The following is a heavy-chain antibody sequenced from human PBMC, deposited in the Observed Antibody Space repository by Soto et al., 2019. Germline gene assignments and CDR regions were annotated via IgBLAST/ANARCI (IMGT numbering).Heavy chain of an antibody. J-gene: IGHJ4*02. CDR1: GGSFKSGGYS. Sequence: SETLSLTXTVSGGSFKSGGYSWSWIRQPPGKGLEWIGYVYHTGRTSYNPSLKSRVSISMDTSKNQFSLNLDSVTAADTAVYFCARDFAYFDSWGQGTLVTVSS. CDR3: ARDFAYFDS. CDR2: VYHTGRT. D-gene: IGHD3-3*01. V-gene: IGHV4-61*08.